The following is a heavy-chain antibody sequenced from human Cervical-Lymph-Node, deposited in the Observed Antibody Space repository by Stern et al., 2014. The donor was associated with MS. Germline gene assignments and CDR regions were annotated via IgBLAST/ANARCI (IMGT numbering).Heavy chain of an antibody. CDR1: GYSFTRYW. J-gene: IGHJ4*02. CDR2: IYPGDSDH. D-gene: IGHD6-13*01. V-gene: IGHV5-51*03. CDR3: ARPGGSNWFFDY. Sequence: EVQLVESGAEVKQPGGSLKISCKGSGYSFTRYWIGWVRQMPGKDLEWLGIIYPGDSDHRYRPSFQGQVTISADEFINTAYLPWSSLKASDTAMYFWARPGGSNWFFDYWGQGTLVTVSS.